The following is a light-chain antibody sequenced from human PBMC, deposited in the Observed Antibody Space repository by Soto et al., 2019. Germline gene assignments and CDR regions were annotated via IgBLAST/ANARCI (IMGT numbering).Light chain of an antibody. CDR1: QSISNH. V-gene: IGKV1-39*01. J-gene: IGKJ1*01. CDR3: QESYSTLWGT. CDR2: AAS. Sequence: DIQMTQSPSSLSASVEDRVIITCRASQSISNHLNWYQQKPGKAPKLLIFAASSLQSGVPSRFSGSRSGTDFTLTISSLEPEDFATYYCQESYSTLWGTCGQGTKVDIK.